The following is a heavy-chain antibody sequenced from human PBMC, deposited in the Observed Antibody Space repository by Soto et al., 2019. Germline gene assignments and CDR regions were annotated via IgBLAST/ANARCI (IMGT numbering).Heavy chain of an antibody. CDR1: GFTFSSYA. Sequence: EVQLLESGGGLVQPGGSLRLSCAASGFTFSSYAMSWVRQAPGKGLEWVSAISGSGGSTYYADSVKGRFTISRDNSKNTLYLQMNSLRAGDTAVYYCAKDPVYYYYGMDVWGQGTTVTVSS. J-gene: IGHJ6*02. V-gene: IGHV3-23*01. CDR2: ISGSGGST. CDR3: AKDPVYYYYGMDV.